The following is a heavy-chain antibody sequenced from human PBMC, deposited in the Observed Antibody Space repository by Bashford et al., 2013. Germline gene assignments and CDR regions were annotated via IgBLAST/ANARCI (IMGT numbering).Heavy chain of an antibody. CDR3: ATEEPFARLLLSFKNYYYYGMDV. D-gene: IGHD2-15*01. CDR2: FDPEDGET. Sequence: ASVKVSCKVSGYTLTELSMHWVRQAPGKGLEWMGGFDPEDGETIYAQKFQGRVTMTEDTSTDTAYMELSSLRSEDTAVYYCATEEPFARLLLSFKNYYYYGMDVWGQGTTVTVSS. CDR1: GYTLTELS. V-gene: IGHV1-24*01. J-gene: IGHJ6*02.